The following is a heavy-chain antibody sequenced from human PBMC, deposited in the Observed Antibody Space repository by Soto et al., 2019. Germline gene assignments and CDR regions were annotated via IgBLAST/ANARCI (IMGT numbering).Heavy chain of an antibody. CDR3: ARRYGHAFDF. J-gene: IGHJ3*01. V-gene: IGHV4-59*08. CDR1: GGSISSYY. D-gene: IGHD4-17*01. Sequence: QVQLQESGPGLVKPSETLSLTCTVSGGSISSYYWSWIRQPPGKGLELIGYIYYSGSTNYNPSLKSRVTTSVDTSKNQFSLKLSSVTAADTAVYYCARRYGHAFDFWVQGTMVPVSS. CDR2: IYYSGST.